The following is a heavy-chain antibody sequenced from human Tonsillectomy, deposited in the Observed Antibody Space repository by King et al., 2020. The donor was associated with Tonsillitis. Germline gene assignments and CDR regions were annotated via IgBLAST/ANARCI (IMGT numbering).Heavy chain of an antibody. Sequence: QLVQSGGGLVKPGGSLRLSCAASGFTFSRYSMIWVRQAPGKGLEWVSSISSSSSDIYYADSVKGRFTISRDNAKNSLYLQMHSLRVEDTAVYYCAIQPYSYCPGGDAFDLWGQGTMVTVSS. CDR1: GFTFSRYS. V-gene: IGHV3-21*01. CDR3: AIQPYSYCPGGDAFDL. J-gene: IGHJ3*01. CDR2: ISSSSSDI. D-gene: IGHD5-18*01.